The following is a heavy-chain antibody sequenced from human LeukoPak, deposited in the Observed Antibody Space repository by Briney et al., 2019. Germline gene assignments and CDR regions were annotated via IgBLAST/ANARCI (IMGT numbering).Heavy chain of an antibody. CDR1: EFIFSSFD. CDR2: ISSGTNTI. V-gene: IGHV3-48*01. CDR3: AEGYCSGGSCPETDYGMDV. J-gene: IGHJ6*02. Sequence: GGSLRLSCTASEFIFSSFDMNWVRQAPGKGLEWISYISSGTNTIYYADSVKGRFTISRDNSKNTLYLQMNSLGAEDTAVYYCAEGYCSGGSCPETDYGMDVWGQGTTVTVSS. D-gene: IGHD2-15*01.